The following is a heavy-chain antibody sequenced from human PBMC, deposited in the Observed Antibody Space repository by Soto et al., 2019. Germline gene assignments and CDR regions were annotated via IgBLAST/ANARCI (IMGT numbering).Heavy chain of an antibody. D-gene: IGHD3-22*01. CDR2: ISSSGDSV. CDR3: ARYYYHSSRYYPPIFYYGMDV. J-gene: IGHJ6*02. CDR1: GFTFSDYY. Sequence: GGSLRLSCAASGFTFSDYYMSWILQAPGKGLEWVSYISSSGDSVYYADSVKGRFTISRDNAKNSLYLQMNSLRAEDTAVYYCARYYYHSSRYYPPIFYYGMDVWGQGTTVTVSS. V-gene: IGHV3-11*01.